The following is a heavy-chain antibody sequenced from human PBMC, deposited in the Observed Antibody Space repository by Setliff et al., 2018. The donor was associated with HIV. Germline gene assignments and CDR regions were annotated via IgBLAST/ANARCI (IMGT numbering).Heavy chain of an antibody. D-gene: IGHD5-18*01. Sequence: SETLSLTCTSSGDSISGYYWSWIRQPAGKGLEWIGRMHTSGNTNYNPSLKSRVTMSVDTSKNQFSLRLSSVTAADTAVYYCARAQKGYSYGYFDSWGQGTLVTVSS. V-gene: IGHV4-4*07. CDR2: MHTSGNT. CDR1: GDSISGYY. CDR3: ARAQKGYSYGYFDS. J-gene: IGHJ4*02.